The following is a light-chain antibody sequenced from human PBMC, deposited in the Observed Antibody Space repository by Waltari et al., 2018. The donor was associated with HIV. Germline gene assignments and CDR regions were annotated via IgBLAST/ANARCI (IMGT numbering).Light chain of an antibody. J-gene: IGLJ3*02. CDR2: DKN. V-gene: IGLV3-19*01. CDR3: ASRDNNGKRVL. Sequence: SSELPQDPIGSVTSGSAVTITIQGDSLGNKLPRWHQLKPGQAPILVLYDKNTRPSGIPDRFSGSTSGNTASLTITGSQAEDEADYFCASRDNNGKRVLFGGGTKLTVL. CDR1: SLGNKL.